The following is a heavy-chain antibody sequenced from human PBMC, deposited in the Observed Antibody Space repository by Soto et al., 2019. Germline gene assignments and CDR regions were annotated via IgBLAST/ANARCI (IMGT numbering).Heavy chain of an antibody. Sequence: GASVKVSCKASGYSFSFYGINWVRQAPGQGLEWMGWINPSDGNTNYAQKFQERVTITRDMSTSTAYMELSSLRSEDTAVYYCAADNSDFDWSHSLYYYYGMDVWGQGTTVTAP. V-gene: IGHV1-58*02. CDR2: INPSDGNT. CDR3: AADNSDFDWSHSLYYYYGMDV. J-gene: IGHJ6*02. D-gene: IGHD3-9*01. CDR1: GYSFSFYG.